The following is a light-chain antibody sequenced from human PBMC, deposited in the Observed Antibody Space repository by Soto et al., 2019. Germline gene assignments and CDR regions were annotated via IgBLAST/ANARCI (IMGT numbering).Light chain of an antibody. CDR1: SSDVGGYNF. J-gene: IGLJ2*01. Sequence: QSALTQPASVFGSPGQSITFSCTGTSSDVGGYNFVSWYQQHPGKAPKLMIYEVSSRPSGVSNRFSGSKSGNTASLTISGLQPEDEADYYCSSYAGSNNHVLFGGGTKLTVL. CDR2: EVS. V-gene: IGLV2-14*03. CDR3: SSYAGSNNHVL.